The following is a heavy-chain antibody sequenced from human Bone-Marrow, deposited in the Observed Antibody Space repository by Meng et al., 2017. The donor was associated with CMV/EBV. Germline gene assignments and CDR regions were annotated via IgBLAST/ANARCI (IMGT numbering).Heavy chain of an antibody. V-gene: IGHV3-23*01. CDR2: ISGSGHNT. CDR1: GFIFSSYA. J-gene: IGHJ4*02. D-gene: IGHD5-24*01. CDR3: ARGVATLGY. Sequence: GESLKISCAASGFIFSSYAMNWVRQAPGKGLEWVSAISGSGHNTYYADSVKGRFTISRDNSKNTLYLHMNSLRAEDTAVYYCARGVATLGYWGQGTLVTVSS.